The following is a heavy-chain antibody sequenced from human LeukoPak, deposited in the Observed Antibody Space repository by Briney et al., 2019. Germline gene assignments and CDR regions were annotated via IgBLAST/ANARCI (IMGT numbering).Heavy chain of an antibody. V-gene: IGHV3-7*01. CDR3: ARDGLHTAHFDY. D-gene: IGHD5-18*01. CDR1: GFTFSNYW. Sequence: GGSLRLSCAASGFTFSNYWMSWVRQAPGKGLEWVANIKRDGSEKYYVDSVKGRFTISRDNARNSLYLQMNSLRDEDTAVYYCARDGLHTAHFDYWGQGTLVTVSS. CDR2: IKRDGSEK. J-gene: IGHJ4*02.